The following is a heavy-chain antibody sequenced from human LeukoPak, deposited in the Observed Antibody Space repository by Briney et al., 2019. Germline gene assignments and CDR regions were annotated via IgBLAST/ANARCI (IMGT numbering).Heavy chain of an antibody. Sequence: PGGSLRLSCAASGFTFSSYSMNWVRQAPGKRLEWVSSISSSSYIYYADSVKGRFTISRDNAKNSLYLQMNSLRAEDTAVYYCARGISPRVTTVTSFNYWGQGTLVTVSS. V-gene: IGHV3-21*01. CDR3: ARGISPRVTTVTSFNY. D-gene: IGHD4-17*01. CDR2: ISSSSYI. CDR1: GFTFSSYS. J-gene: IGHJ4*02.